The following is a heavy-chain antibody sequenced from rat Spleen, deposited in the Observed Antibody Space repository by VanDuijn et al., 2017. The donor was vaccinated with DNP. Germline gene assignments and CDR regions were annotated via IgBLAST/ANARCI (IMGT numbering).Heavy chain of an antibody. CDR1: GFTFSDFW. Sequence: EVQLVESGGDLVQPGRSPKLSCVASGFTFSDFWMAWIRQVPGKGLEWVASITDSGSNTYYPDSVKGRFTISRDDAENTLFLQMNSLRSEDTATYYCSRHGDLRGYAMDAWGQGTSVTVSS. J-gene: IGHJ4*01. V-gene: IGHV5-31*01. CDR2: ITDSGSNT. CDR3: SRHGDLRGYAMDA. D-gene: IGHD1-1*01.